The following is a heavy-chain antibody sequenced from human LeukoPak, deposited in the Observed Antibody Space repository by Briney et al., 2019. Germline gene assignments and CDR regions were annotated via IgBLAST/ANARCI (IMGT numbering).Heavy chain of an antibody. CDR2: IYSGGNT. V-gene: IGHV3-53*01. CDR1: GFTVSSNY. D-gene: IGHD3-10*01. J-gene: IGHJ4*02. CDR3: ASLWFGSVDY. Sequence: GGSLSLSCAASGFTVSSNYMSWVRQAPGKGLEWVSVIYSGGNTYYADSVKGRFTISRDNSKNTLYLQMNSLRAEDTAVYYCASLWFGSVDYWGQGTLVTVSS.